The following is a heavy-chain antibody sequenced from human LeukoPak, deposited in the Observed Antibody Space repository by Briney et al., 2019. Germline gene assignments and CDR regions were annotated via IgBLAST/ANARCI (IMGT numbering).Heavy chain of an antibody. CDR1: GFTFSRFA. CDR2: SSYDGSND. V-gene: IGHV3-30*03. CDR3: ASAGSSWSPGAFDI. J-gene: IGHJ3*02. Sequence: GGSLRLSCEASGFTFSRFAMHWVRQAPGKGLEWVGISSYDGSNDYYANSVKGRFTISRDNSKNTLYLQMGSLRAEDMAVYYCASAGSSWSPGAFDIWGQGTMVTVSS. D-gene: IGHD6-13*01.